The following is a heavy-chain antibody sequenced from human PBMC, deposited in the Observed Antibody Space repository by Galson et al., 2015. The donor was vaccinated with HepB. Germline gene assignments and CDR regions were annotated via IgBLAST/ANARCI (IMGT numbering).Heavy chain of an antibody. Sequence: SLRLSCAASGFSFDDYGMFWVRQVPGKGLEWVSGINWNGITVAYTDSVEGRFIISRDNTKNSLYLEMKGLRTDDTALYYCGRTPYNTSFSHIDVWGKGTTVIVS. J-gene: IGHJ6*03. V-gene: IGHV3-9*01. D-gene: IGHD1-14*01. CDR1: GFSFDDYG. CDR2: INWNGITV. CDR3: GRTPYNTSFSHIDV.